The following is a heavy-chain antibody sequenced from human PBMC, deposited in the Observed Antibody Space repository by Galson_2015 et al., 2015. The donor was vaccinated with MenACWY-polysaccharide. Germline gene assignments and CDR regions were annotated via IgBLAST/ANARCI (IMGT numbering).Heavy chain of an antibody. J-gene: IGHJ6*02. V-gene: IGHV1-8*01. Sequence: SVKVSCKASGYTFTSYDINWVRQATGQGLEWMGWMNPNSGNTGYAQKFQGRVTMTRNTSISTAYMELSSLRSEDTAVYYCARGMKADYDFWSGYYNYYYYGMDVWVQGTTVTVSS. D-gene: IGHD3-3*01. CDR1: GYTFTSYD. CDR3: ARGMKADYDFWSGYYNYYYYGMDV. CDR2: MNPNSGNT.